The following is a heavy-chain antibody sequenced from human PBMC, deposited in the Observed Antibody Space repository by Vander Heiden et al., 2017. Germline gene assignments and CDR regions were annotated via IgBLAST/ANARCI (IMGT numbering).Heavy chain of an antibody. Sequence: QVQLQQWGAGLLKPSETLSLTCAVYGGSFSGYYWSWIRQPPGKGLEWIGEINHSGSTNYNPSLKSRVIISVDTSKNQFSLKLSSVTAADTAVYYCARGRISGGLNDAFDIWGQGTMVTVSS. CDR3: ARGRISGGLNDAFDI. CDR1: GGSFSGYY. D-gene: IGHD3-16*01. J-gene: IGHJ3*02. V-gene: IGHV4-34*01. CDR2: INHSGST.